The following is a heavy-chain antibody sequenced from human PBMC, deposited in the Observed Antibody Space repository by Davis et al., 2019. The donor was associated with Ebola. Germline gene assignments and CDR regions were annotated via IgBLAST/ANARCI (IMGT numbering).Heavy chain of an antibody. CDR2: IKQDGSNK. CDR1: GFTFSSYW. J-gene: IGHJ4*02. Sequence: GGSLRLSCAASGFTFSSYWMSWVRQAPGKGLEWVAKIKQDGSNKYYADSVKGRFTISRDNSKNTLYLQMNSLRAEDTAVYYCARGWIQLSPFDYWGQGTLVTVSS. V-gene: IGHV3-7*03. CDR3: ARGWIQLSPFDY. D-gene: IGHD5-18*01.